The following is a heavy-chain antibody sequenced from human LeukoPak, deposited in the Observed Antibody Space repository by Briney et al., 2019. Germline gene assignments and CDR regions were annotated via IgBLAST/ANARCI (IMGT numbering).Heavy chain of an antibody. CDR1: GFTFSSYA. J-gene: IGHJ6*03. CDR2: ISGSGGST. V-gene: IGHV3-23*01. D-gene: IGHD6-6*01. CDR3: ARGVGHSSSTSHYYYMDV. Sequence: QPGGSLRLSCAASGFTFSSYAMSWVRQAPGKGLEWVSAISGSGGSTYYADSVKGRFTISRDNSKNTLYLQMNSLRAEDTAVYYCARGVGHSSSTSHYYYMDVWGKGTTVTVSS.